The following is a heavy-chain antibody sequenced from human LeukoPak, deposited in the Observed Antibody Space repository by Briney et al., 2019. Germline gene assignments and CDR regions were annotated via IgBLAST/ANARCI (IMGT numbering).Heavy chain of an antibody. V-gene: IGHV3-7*01. CDR1: GFTFRKHW. Sequence: GGSLRLSCAATGFTFRKHWMSWVRQTVGKGLECVAKIREDGNEKHYVDSVKGRFTISRDNAKNSLFLQMNSLRAEDTAVYYCTTYKYYDILTGYYRFFPYWGQGTLVTVSS. CDR3: TTYKYYDILTGYYRFFPY. D-gene: IGHD3-9*01. CDR2: IREDGNEK. J-gene: IGHJ4*02.